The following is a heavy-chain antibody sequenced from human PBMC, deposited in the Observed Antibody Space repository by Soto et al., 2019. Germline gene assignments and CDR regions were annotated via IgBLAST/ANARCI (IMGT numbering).Heavy chain of an antibody. CDR1: GCSISSYY. Sequence: PSETLSLTCTVSGCSISSYYWSWIRQPPGKGLEWIGYIYYSGSTNYNPSLKSRVTISVDTSKNQFSLKLRSVTAADTAVYYCARDEDSGYYYYDYWGQGTPVTVSS. CDR3: ARDEDSGYYYYDY. V-gene: IGHV4-59*01. CDR2: IYYSGST. J-gene: IGHJ4*02. D-gene: IGHD3-22*01.